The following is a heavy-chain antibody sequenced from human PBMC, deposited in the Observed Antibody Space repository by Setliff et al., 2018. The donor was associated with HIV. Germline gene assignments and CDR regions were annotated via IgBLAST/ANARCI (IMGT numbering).Heavy chain of an antibody. CDR3: ARGDTGVYYYVYPDF. J-gene: IGHJ4*02. CDR1: GFTFSDSA. V-gene: IGHV3-23*01. Sequence: HPSETLSLSCAASGFTFSDSAMSWVRQAPGKGLEWVSALSPNGVSTFHADSVKGRFTISRDNSENTLYLQMNSLRAEDTAVYYCARGDTGVYYYVYPDFWGQGTLVTVSS. D-gene: IGHD3-22*01. CDR2: LSPNGVST.